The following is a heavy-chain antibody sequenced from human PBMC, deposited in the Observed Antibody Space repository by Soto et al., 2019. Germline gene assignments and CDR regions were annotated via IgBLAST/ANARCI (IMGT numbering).Heavy chain of an antibody. CDR1: GFTFSSYW. Sequence: PGGSLRLSCAASGFTFSSYWMHWVRQAPGKGLVWVSRINSDGSSTSYADSVKGRFTISRDNAKNTLYLQMNSLRAEDTAVYYCASQEGWGYYDILTGYSNDAFDIWGQGTMVTVSS. CDR3: ASQEGWGYYDILTGYSNDAFDI. CDR2: INSDGSST. D-gene: IGHD3-9*01. V-gene: IGHV3-74*01. J-gene: IGHJ3*02.